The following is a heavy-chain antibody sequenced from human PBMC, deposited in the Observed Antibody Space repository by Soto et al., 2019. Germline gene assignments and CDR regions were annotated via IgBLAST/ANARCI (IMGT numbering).Heavy chain of an antibody. CDR2: IYANGNE. J-gene: IGHJ5*02. CDR1: GFSLSTGGGV. D-gene: IGHD6-6*01. Sequence: QITLKESGPTLVKPTETLTLTCTFSGFSLSTGGGVVGWIRQPPGKALEWLALIYANGNEVYSSSLRNRLTITKDTAKNQVVLTMTNMDPVDTATYYCAHRRSVASRCWFDPWAQGTLVIVSS. V-gene: IGHV2-5*01. CDR3: AHRRSVASRCWFDP.